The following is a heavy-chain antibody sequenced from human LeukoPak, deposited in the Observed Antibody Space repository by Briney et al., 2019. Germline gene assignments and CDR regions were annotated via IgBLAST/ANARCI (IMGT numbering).Heavy chain of an antibody. CDR1: GGSISSGSYY. V-gene: IGHV4-61*02. CDR3: ARDQEGVAAAGTFGFRVNWFDP. Sequence: PSETLSLTCTVSGGSISSGSYYWSWIRQPAGKGLEWIGRIYTSGSTNYNPSLKSRVTISVDTSKNQFSLKLSSVTAADTAVYYCARDQEGVAAAGTFGFRVNWFDPWGQGTLVTVSS. D-gene: IGHD6-13*01. J-gene: IGHJ5*02. CDR2: IYTSGST.